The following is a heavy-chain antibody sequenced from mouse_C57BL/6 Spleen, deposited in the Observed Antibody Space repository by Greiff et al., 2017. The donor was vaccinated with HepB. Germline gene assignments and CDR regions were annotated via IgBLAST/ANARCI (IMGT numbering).Heavy chain of an antibody. D-gene: IGHD1-1*01. J-gene: IGHJ1*03. CDR1: GYTFTSYW. CDR3: AREYGSSDFDV. CDR2: IDPSDSYT. Sequence: QVQLQQPGAELVKPGASVKLSCKASGYTFTSYWMQWVKQRPGQGLEWIGEIDPSDSYTNYNQKFKGKATLTVDTSSSTAYMQLSSLTSEDSAVYYCAREYGSSDFDVWGTGTTVTVSS. V-gene: IGHV1-50*01.